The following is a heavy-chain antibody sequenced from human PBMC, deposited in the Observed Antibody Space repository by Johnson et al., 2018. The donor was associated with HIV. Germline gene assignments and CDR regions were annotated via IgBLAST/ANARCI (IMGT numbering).Heavy chain of an antibody. CDR3: AKLRWAWGAAFDV. J-gene: IGHJ3*01. V-gene: IGHV3-66*02. CDR2: IYSGGST. Sequence: MQLVESGGGLVQPVGSLRLSCVVSGFSFSNYWMEWVRQAPGKGLVWVSVIYSGGSTNYADSVKGRFTISRDNSKNTLYLQMNSLRAEDTALYYCAKLRWAWGAAFDVWGQGTMVTVSS. CDR1: GFSFSNYW. D-gene: IGHD4-23*01.